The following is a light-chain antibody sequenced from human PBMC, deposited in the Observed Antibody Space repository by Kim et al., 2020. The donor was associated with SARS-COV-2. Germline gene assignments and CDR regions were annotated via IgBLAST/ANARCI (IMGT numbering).Light chain of an antibody. CDR3: QQYNNWPYT. CDR2: RAS. J-gene: IGKJ2*01. Sequence: MTQSPSSLSASLGDRVTLTCRASQSVSSNLAWYQQKPGQAPRLLIYRASTRATGIPARFSGSGSGTEFTLTISSLQSEDFAVYYCQQYNNWPYTFGQGTKVDIK. V-gene: IGKV3-15*01. CDR1: QSVSSN.